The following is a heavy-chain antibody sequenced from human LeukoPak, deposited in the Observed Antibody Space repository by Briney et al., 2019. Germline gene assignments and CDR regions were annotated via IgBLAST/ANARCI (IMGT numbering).Heavy chain of an antibody. CDR2: IWYDGGNK. Sequence: GGSLRLSCAASGFTFSSYGMHWVRQAPGKGLEWVAVIWYDGGNKYYADSVKGRFTISRDNSKNTLYLQMNSLRAEDTAVYYCARDAALIVGASYWYFDLWGRGTLITVSS. CDR1: GFTFSSYG. J-gene: IGHJ2*01. V-gene: IGHV3-33*01. CDR3: ARDAALIVGASYWYFDL. D-gene: IGHD1-26*01.